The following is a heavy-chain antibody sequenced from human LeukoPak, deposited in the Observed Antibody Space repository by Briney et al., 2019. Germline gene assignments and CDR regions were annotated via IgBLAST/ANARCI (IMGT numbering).Heavy chain of an antibody. Sequence: GRSLRLSCAASGFTFSSYGMHWVRQAPGKGLEWAAVISDDGSHKYYADSVKGRFTISRDDSKNTLYLQMNSLRAEDTAVFYCAKDTKTYHYFDLWGRGTLVTVSS. CDR1: GFTFSSYG. J-gene: IGHJ2*01. CDR3: AKDTKTYHYFDL. CDR2: ISDDGSHK. D-gene: IGHD2-8*01. V-gene: IGHV3-30*18.